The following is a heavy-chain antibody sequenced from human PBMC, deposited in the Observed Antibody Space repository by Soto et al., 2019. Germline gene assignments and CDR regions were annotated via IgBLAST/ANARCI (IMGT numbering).Heavy chain of an antibody. Sequence: EVQLVESGGGMVKPGGSLRLSCAASGFTFSSYSMNWVRQAPGKGLEWVSSISSSSSYIYYADSVKGRFTISRDNAKNSLYLQMNRLRAEDTAVYYCATDCSSTSCYDGFDYWGQGTLVTVSS. CDR2: ISSSSSYI. J-gene: IGHJ4*02. CDR1: GFTFSSYS. CDR3: ATDCSSTSCYDGFDY. D-gene: IGHD2-2*01. V-gene: IGHV3-21*01.